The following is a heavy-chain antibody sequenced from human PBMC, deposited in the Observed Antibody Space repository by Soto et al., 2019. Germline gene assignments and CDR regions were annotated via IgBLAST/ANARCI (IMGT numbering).Heavy chain of an antibody. J-gene: IGHJ4*02. V-gene: IGHV1-18*01. Sequence: ASVKFSCKASGYTFTSYGISWVRQAPGQVLECMVWISAYNGNTNYXXKLQGRVXXTTDTSTSTAXMELRXLRSDDTAVYYCAREYYYGSGPWYGCKGTLVTVSS. CDR3: AREYYYGSGPWY. CDR1: GYTFTSYG. D-gene: IGHD3-10*01. CDR2: ISAYNGNT.